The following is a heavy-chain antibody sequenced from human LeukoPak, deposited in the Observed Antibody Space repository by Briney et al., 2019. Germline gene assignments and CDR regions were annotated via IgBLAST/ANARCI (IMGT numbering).Heavy chain of an antibody. V-gene: IGHV3-9*01. CDR2: ISWNSGSI. Sequence: GGSLRLSCAASGFTFDDYAMHWVRQAPGKGLEWVSGISWNSGSIGYADFVKGRFTISRDNAKNSLYLQMNSLRAEDTALYYCAKDSGATYSSGWYYFDYWGQGTLVTVSS. D-gene: IGHD6-19*01. CDR3: AKDSGATYSSGWYYFDY. J-gene: IGHJ4*02. CDR1: GFTFDDYA.